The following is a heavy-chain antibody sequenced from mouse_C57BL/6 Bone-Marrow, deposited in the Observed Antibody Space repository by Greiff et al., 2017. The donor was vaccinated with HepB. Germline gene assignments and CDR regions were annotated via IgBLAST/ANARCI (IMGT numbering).Heavy chain of an antibody. V-gene: IGHV10-1*01. CDR3: VSPPCFAY. CDR2: IRSKSNNYAT. Sequence: GGGLVQPKGSLKLSCAALGFSFNTYAMNRVRQAPGKGLEWVARIRSKSNNYATYYADSVKDRFTISRDDSESMLYLQMNNLKTEDTAMYYCVSPPCFAYWGQGTLVTVSA. J-gene: IGHJ3*01. CDR1: GFSFNTYA.